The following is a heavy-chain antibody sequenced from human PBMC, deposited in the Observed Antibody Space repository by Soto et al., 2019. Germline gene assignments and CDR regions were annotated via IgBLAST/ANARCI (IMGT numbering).Heavy chain of an antibody. CDR2: IYYSGST. Sequence: SETLSLTCSVSGGSINNGHYYWGWIRQPPGKGLEWIGSIYYSGSTYYNPSLKSRVTISVDTSKNQFSLKLSSVTAADTAVYYCARPSGSYLYYFVYWGQGTLVTVSS. CDR3: ARPSGSYLYYFVY. CDR1: GGSINNGHYY. J-gene: IGHJ4*02. V-gene: IGHV4-39*01. D-gene: IGHD1-26*01.